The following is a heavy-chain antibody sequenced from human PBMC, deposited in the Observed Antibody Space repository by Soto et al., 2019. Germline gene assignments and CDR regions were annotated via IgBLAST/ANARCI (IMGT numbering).Heavy chain of an antibody. V-gene: IGHV5-10-1*01. CDR2: IDPSDSYT. Sequence: PGESLKISCKGSGYSFTSYWISWVRQMPGKGLEWMGRIDPSDSYTNYSPSFQGHVTISADKSISTAYLQWSSLKASDTAMYYWAKFICGGGSCNSPNYYGRAVGGKGTRVTVSS. J-gene: IGHJ6*04. D-gene: IGHD2-15*01. CDR1: GYSFTSYW. CDR3: AKFICGGGSCNSPNYYGRAV.